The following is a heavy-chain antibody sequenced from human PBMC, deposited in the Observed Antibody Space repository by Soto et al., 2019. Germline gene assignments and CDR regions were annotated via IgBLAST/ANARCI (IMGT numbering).Heavy chain of an antibody. J-gene: IGHJ4*02. CDR2: INPKSGGT. Sequence: GASVKVSCKTSGYTFTGHYIHWVRQAPGHGLEWMGWINPKSGGTKYVEKFQGRVTLTRDTSISTAYMELTSLRSDDTAVHFCARDEADYVWGSYRFKYWGLGTLVTVS. D-gene: IGHD3-16*02. V-gene: IGHV1-2*02. CDR1: GYTFTGHY. CDR3: ARDEADYVWGSYRFKY.